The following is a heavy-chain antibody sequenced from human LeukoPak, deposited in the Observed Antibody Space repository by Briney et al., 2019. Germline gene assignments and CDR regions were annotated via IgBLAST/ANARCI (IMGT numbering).Heavy chain of an antibody. D-gene: IGHD6-19*01. CDR1: GFTFSTYW. CDR2: IKQDGSER. J-gene: IGHJ4*02. CDR3: ARDKVAGSMAGSNFDY. Sequence: PGGSLRLSCAASGFTFSTYWMSRVRQVPGKGLEWVANIKQDGSERNYVDSVKGRFTISRDNAKNSLYLQMNSLRVEDTAVYYCARDKVAGSMAGSNFDYWGQGTLVTVSS. V-gene: IGHV3-7*01.